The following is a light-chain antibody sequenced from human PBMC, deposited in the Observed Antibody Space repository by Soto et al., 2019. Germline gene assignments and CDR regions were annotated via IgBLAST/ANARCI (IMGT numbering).Light chain of an antibody. CDR1: QSISSW. CDR2: DAS. CDR3: QQYNSYSPL. J-gene: IGKJ4*01. Sequence: DIQMTQSPSTLSASVGDRVTITCRASQSISSWLAWYQQKPGKAPKLLIYDASSLESGVPSRFSGSGSGTEFTLTISSLQPDDFATYYCQQYNSYSPLVGGGTKVDSK. V-gene: IGKV1-5*01.